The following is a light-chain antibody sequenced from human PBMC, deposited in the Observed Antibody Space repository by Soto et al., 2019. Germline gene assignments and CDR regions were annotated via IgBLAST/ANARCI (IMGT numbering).Light chain of an antibody. CDR3: QQYYNWPRT. J-gene: IGKJ1*01. V-gene: IGKV3-15*01. CDR2: GAS. CDR1: QSVSSN. Sequence: EIVMTQSPATLSVSPGERATLSCRASQSVSSNLSWYQQKPRQPPRLLLYGASTRATGSPARFSGSGSGAEFTPTISSLQSEDFSVYYCQQYYNWPRTFGQGTKVDIK.